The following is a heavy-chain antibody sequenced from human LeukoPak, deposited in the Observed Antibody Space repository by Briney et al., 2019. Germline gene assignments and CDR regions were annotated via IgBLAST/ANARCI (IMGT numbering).Heavy chain of an antibody. J-gene: IGHJ3*02. CDR3: ARDWGGYYDSSGYYYPNAFDI. CDR1: GGSISSYY. V-gene: IGHV4-59*01. CDR2: IYYSGST. Sequence: SETLSLTCTVSGGSISSYYWNWIRQPPGKGLERIGYIYYSGSTNYNPSLKSRVTTSVDTSKNQVSLKLSSVTAADTAVYYCARDWGGYYDSSGYYYPNAFDIWGQGTMVTVSS. D-gene: IGHD3-22*01.